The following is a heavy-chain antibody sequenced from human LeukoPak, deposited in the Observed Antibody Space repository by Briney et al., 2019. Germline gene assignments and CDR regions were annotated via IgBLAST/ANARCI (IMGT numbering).Heavy chain of an antibody. Sequence: SETLSLTCTVSGGSISSSSYYWGWIRQPPGKGLEWIGSIYYSGSTNYNPSLKSRVTISVDTSKNQFSLKLSSVTAADTAVYYCARVIAYSDAFDIWGQGTMVTVSS. CDR3: ARVIAYSDAFDI. CDR1: GGSISSSSYY. D-gene: IGHD2-15*01. J-gene: IGHJ3*02. CDR2: IYYSGST. V-gene: IGHV4-39*07.